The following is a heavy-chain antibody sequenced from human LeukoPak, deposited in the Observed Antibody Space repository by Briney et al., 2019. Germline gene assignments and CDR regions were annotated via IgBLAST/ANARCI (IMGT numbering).Heavy chain of an antibody. D-gene: IGHD3-10*01. CDR3: AKDDTLRMVRGVVISYNWFDP. CDR2: ISDGGSNK. J-gene: IGHJ5*02. Sequence: GGSLRLSCAASGFTFSNYGMHWVRQAPGKGLEWVAVISDGGSNKYYGDSVKGRFTISRDNSKNTLYMEMDSMRAEDTAVYYCAKDDTLRMVRGVVISYNWFDPWGQGTLVTVSS. CDR1: GFTFSNYG. V-gene: IGHV3-30*18.